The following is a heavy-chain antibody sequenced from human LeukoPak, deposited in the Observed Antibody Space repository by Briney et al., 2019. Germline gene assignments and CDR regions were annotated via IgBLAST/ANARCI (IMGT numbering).Heavy chain of an antibody. D-gene: IGHD3-9*01. CDR1: GFPFSHYS. J-gene: IGHJ4*02. CDR3: AKGGRYYDILTGYYEQASFDY. V-gene: IGHV3-23*01. Sequence: GGSLRLSCAASGFPFSHYSMNWVRQAPGKGLEWVSAISGSGGSTYYADSVKGRFTISRDNSKNTLYLQMNSLRAEDTAVYYCAKGGRYYDILTGYYEQASFDYWGQGTLVTVSS. CDR2: ISGSGGST.